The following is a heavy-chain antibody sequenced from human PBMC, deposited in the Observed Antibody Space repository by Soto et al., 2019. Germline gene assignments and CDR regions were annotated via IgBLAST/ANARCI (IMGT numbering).Heavy chain of an antibody. V-gene: IGHV3-15*07. CDR2: IKSKTDGGTT. CDR1: GFIFSNAW. D-gene: IGHD3-22*01. J-gene: IGHJ4*02. CDR3: TTDHPFFYDGSCYDH. Sequence: PGGSLRLSCAGSGFIFSNAWLNWVRQAAGKGLEWVGRIKSKTDGGTTDYAAPVKGRFTISRDDSKNTVYLQMNSLKTEDTALYYFTTDHPFFYDGSCYDHWGQGTLVTVSS.